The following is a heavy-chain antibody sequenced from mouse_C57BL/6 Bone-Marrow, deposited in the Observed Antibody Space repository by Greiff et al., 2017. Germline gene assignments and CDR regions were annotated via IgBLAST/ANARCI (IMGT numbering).Heavy chain of an antibody. J-gene: IGHJ2*01. D-gene: IGHD2-3*01. Sequence: VQLQQSGAELVRPGASVTLSCKASGYTFTDYEMHWVKQTPVHGLEWIGAIDPETGGTAYNQKFKGKDILTADKSSSTAYMELRSLTSEDSAVYYCTRPYDGYYWNYFDYWGQGTTLTVSS. CDR2: IDPETGGT. V-gene: IGHV1-15*01. CDR3: TRPYDGYYWNYFDY. CDR1: GYTFTDYE.